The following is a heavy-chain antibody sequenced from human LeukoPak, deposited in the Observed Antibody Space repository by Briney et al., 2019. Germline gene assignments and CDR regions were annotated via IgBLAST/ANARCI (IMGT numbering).Heavy chain of an antibody. CDR2: INHSGST. V-gene: IGHV4-34*01. Sequence: SETLSLTCAVYGGSFSGYYWSWIRQPPGKGLEWIGEINHSGSTNYNPSLKSRVTISVDTSKNQFSLKLSSMTAADTAVYYCARQVGGRLRNYYYHYMDVWGKGTTVIVSS. CDR3: ARQVGGRLRNYYYHYMDV. J-gene: IGHJ6*03. CDR1: GGSFSGYY. D-gene: IGHD3-10*01.